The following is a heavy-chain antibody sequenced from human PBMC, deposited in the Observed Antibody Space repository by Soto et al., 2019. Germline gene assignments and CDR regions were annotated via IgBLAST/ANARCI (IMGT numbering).Heavy chain of an antibody. Sequence: QVQLVQSGAEVREPGASVKVSCKASGYSFTSLDINWVRQTAGQGLEWMGWMQPRTGRTGYAQKVQGRVTMTRHTSINTAYIELTTLTSDDTACYYCARGVSARVDYWGQGTLVTVSS. D-gene: IGHD6-19*01. V-gene: IGHV1-8*01. CDR2: MQPRTGRT. CDR1: GYSFTSLD. J-gene: IGHJ4*02. CDR3: ARGVSARVDY.